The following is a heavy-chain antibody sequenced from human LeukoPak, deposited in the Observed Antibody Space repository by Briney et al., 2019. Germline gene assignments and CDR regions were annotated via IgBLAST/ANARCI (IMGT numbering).Heavy chain of an antibody. CDR3: ARERDLLMD. Sequence: SETLSLTCTVSGGSISINSYYWAWIRQPPGKGLEWIGTIYYSGGTFYNPSLKSRVTISVDTSKNQFSLKLSSVTAADTAVYYCARERDLLMDWSQGTLVTVSS. V-gene: IGHV4-39*02. CDR2: IYYSGGT. CDR1: GGSISINSYY. D-gene: IGHD2-15*01. J-gene: IGHJ4*02.